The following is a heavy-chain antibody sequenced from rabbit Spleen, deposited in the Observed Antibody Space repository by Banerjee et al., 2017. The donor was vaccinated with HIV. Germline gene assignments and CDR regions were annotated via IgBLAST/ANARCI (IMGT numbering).Heavy chain of an antibody. D-gene: IGHD3-1*01. Sequence: QEQLVESGGGLVQPGGSLKFSCKASGFDFSSNHWMSWVRQAPGKGLEWIGLIYTGDGNIWYASWARGRFTISKTSSTTVTLQMTSLTAADTATYFCARDWGSAYNLWGPGTLVTVS. CDR3: ARDWGSAYNL. V-gene: IGHV1S45*01. J-gene: IGHJ4*01. CDR2: IYTGDGNI. CDR1: GFDFSSNHW.